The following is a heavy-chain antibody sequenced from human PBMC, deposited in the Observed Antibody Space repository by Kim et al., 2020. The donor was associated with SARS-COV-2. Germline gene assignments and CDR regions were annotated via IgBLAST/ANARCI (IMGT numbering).Heavy chain of an antibody. Sequence: ASVKVSCKASGYTFTSYGISWVRQAPGQGLEWMGWISAYNGNTNYAQKLQGRVTMTTDTSTSTAYMELRSLRSDDTAVYYCARDSFIITMVRGVIIRSFSYWGQGTLVTVSS. CDR2: ISAYNGNT. CDR1: GYTFTSYG. D-gene: IGHD3-10*01. J-gene: IGHJ4*02. V-gene: IGHV1-18*04. CDR3: ARDSFIITMVRGVIIRSFSY.